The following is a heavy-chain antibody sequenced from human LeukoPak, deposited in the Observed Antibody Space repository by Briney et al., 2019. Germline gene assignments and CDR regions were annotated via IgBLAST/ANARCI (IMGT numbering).Heavy chain of an antibody. V-gene: IGHV3-7*01. Sequence: GSLRLSCAASGFTFSSYWMSWVRQAPGKGLEWVANIKQDGSEKYYVDSVKGRFTISRDNAKNSLYLQMNSLRAEDTAVYYCARDSGGYYYGWFDYWGQGTLVTVSS. J-gene: IGHJ4*02. CDR3: ARDSGGYYYGWFDY. CDR1: GFTFSSYW. D-gene: IGHD3-22*01. CDR2: IKQDGSEK.